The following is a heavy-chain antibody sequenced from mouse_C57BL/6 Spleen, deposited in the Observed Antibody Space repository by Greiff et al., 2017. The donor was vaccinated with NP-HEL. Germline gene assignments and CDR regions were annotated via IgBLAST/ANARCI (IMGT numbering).Heavy chain of an antibody. Sequence: EVHLVESGPGLVKPSQSLSLTCSVTGYSITSGYYWNWIRQFPGNKLEWMGYISYDGSNNYNPSLKNRISITRDTSKNQFFLKLNSVTTEDTATYYCARDGGSSPFDYWGQGTTLTVSS. CDR3: ARDGGSSPFDY. J-gene: IGHJ2*01. CDR1: GYSITSGYY. V-gene: IGHV3-6*01. CDR2: ISYDGSN. D-gene: IGHD1-1*01.